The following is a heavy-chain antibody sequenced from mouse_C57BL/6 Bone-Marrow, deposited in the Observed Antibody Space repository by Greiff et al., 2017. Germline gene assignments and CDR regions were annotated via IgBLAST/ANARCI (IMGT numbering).Heavy chain of an antibody. CDR2: IRLKSDNYAT. Sequence: DVKLVESGGGLVQPGGSMKLSCVASGFTFSNYWMNWVRQSPEKGLEWVAQIRLKSDNYATHYAESVKGRFTISRDDSKSSVYLQMNNLRAEDTGIYYCTRWLLPFAYWGQGTLVTVSA. CDR1: GFTFSNYW. V-gene: IGHV6-3*01. J-gene: IGHJ3*01. CDR3: TRWLLPFAY. D-gene: IGHD2-3*01.